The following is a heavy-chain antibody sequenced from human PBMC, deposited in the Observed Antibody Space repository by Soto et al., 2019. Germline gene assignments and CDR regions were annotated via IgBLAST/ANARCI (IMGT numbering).Heavy chain of an antibody. CDR3: AGGGWGFDWGRGGMDV. V-gene: IGHV1-69*01. J-gene: IGHJ6*02. CDR1: GGTFSSYA. Sequence: QVQLVQSGAEVKKPGSSVKVSCKASGGTFSSYAISWVRQAPGQGLEWMGGIIPIFGTANYAQKFQGRVTITADESTSTAYMERGGMSSEHTAGYYGAGGGWGFDWGRGGMDVWGQGTTVTVS. D-gene: IGHD3-16*01. CDR2: IIPIFGTA.